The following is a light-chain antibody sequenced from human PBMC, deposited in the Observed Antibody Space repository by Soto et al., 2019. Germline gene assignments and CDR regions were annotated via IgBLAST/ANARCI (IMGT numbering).Light chain of an antibody. Sequence: QSVLTQPPSASGSPGQSVTISCTGTTSDVGGYNYVSWYQLHPGKVPKLIISEVNKRPSGVPERFSGSKSGSTASRTVSGLQAEDEADYFCSSYAGSKNFILFGGGTKLTVL. CDR3: SSYAGSKNFIL. CDR1: TSDVGGYNY. CDR2: EVN. V-gene: IGLV2-8*01. J-gene: IGLJ2*01.